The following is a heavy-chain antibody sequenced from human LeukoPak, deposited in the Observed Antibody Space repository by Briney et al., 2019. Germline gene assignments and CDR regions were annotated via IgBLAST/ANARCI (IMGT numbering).Heavy chain of an antibody. CDR1: GASISSGDYY. CDR2: IHYSGST. Sequence: SETLSLTCTVSGASISSGDYYWSWIRQPPGKGLEYLGYIHYSGSTYYNPTLKSRVTISVDTSKNQFSLTLSSVTAADTAVYYCARERSGSYYENFDYWGQGTLVTVSS. V-gene: IGHV4-30-4*01. J-gene: IGHJ4*02. D-gene: IGHD3-10*01. CDR3: ARERSGSYYENFDY.